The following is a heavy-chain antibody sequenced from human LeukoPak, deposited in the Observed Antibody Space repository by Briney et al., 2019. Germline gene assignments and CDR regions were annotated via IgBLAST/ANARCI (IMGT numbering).Heavy chain of an antibody. V-gene: IGHV3-48*01. J-gene: IGHJ3*02. CDR2: ISSSSSTI. Sequence: PGGSRRLSCAASGFTFSSYSMNWVRQAPGKGLEWVSYISSSSSTIYYADSVKGRFTISRDNAENSLYLQMNSLRAEDTAEYYCARDLGYGPRPLGAFDIWGQGTMVTVSS. CDR3: ARDLGYGPRPLGAFDI. D-gene: IGHD5-12*01. CDR1: GFTFSSYS.